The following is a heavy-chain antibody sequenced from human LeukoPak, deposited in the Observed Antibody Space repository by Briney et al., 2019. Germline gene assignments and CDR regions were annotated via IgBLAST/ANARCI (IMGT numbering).Heavy chain of an antibody. D-gene: IGHD1-14*01. V-gene: IGHV3-9*01. J-gene: IGHJ4*02. Sequence: PGGSLRLSCAASGFTFDDYAMHWVRQPPGKGLEWVSGISWNNNNMVYADSVKGRFTISRDNAKNSLYLQMDSLRPEDTAFYDCVKDGEAVTTRTYYFDYWGQGTLVAVSS. CDR1: GFTFDDYA. CDR3: VKDGEAVTTRTYYFDY. CDR2: ISWNNNNM.